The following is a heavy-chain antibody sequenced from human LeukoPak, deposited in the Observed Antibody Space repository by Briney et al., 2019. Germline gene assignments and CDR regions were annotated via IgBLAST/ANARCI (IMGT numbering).Heavy chain of an antibody. CDR2: IIPIFGTA. CDR1: GGTFSSYA. J-gene: IGHJ4*02. V-gene: IGHV1-69*06. CDR3: ARDSALDGSGSYYNY. Sequence: SVKVSCKASGGTFSSYAISWVRQAPGQGLEWMGRIIPIFGTANYAQKFQGRVTITADKSTSTAYMELSSLRSEDTAVYYCARDSALDGSGSYYNYWGQGTLVTVSS. D-gene: IGHD3-10*01.